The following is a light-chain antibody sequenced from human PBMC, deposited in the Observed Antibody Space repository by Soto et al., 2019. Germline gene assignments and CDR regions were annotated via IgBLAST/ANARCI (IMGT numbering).Light chain of an antibody. V-gene: IGKV3-20*01. Sequence: EIVLTHSPGTLSLSPGERATLSCRASQSVSSSYLAWYQQKPGQAPRLLIYGASSRATGIPDRFSGSGSGTDFTLTISRLEPEDFAVYYRQQYGSSPFTFGPGTKVDIK. J-gene: IGKJ3*01. CDR2: GAS. CDR1: QSVSSSY. CDR3: QQYGSSPFT.